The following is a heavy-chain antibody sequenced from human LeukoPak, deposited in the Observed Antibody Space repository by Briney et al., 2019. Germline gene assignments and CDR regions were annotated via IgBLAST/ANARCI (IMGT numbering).Heavy chain of an antibody. CDR2: IYPGDSDT. V-gene: IGHV5-51*01. J-gene: IGHJ5*02. CDR3: ARQKTDDDGDYVVNWFDP. D-gene: IGHD4-17*01. Sequence: GESLQISCRGSGYSFTSYWIGWVRPMPRKGLEVIGIIYPGDSDTRYSPSFQGQVTISADKSISTAYLQWSSLKASDTAMYYCARQKTDDDGDYVVNWFDPWGQGTLVTVSS. CDR1: GYSFTSYW.